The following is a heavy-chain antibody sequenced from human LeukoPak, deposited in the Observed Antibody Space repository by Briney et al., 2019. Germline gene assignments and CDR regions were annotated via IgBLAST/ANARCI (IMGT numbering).Heavy chain of an antibody. J-gene: IGHJ4*02. CDR3: AKTRPLDSSSWSHGDY. D-gene: IGHD6-13*01. CDR1: GFTFSSYA. Sequence: PGGSLRLSCAASGFTFSSYAMSWVRQAPGKGPEWVSAISGSGDSTYYGDSVKGRFTISRDNSKNTLYLQMNSLRAEDTAVYYCAKTRPLDSSSWSHGDYWGQGTLVTVSS. CDR2: ISGSGDST. V-gene: IGHV3-23*01.